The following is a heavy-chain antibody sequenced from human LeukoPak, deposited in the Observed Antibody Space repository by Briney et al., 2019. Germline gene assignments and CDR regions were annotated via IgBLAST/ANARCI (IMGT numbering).Heavy chain of an antibody. J-gene: IGHJ6*02. CDR1: GGSLSYYY. D-gene: IGHD3-9*01. CDR3: ARVPKYYDILTGYYTGGMDV. V-gene: IGHV4-59*01. Sequence: SETLSLTCTVSGGSLSYYYWSWVRQPPGKGLEWIGYIYNGGSTNYNPSLKSRVTISVDTSRNQFSLKLSSVTAADTAVYYCARVPKYYDILTGYYTGGMDVWGQGTTVTVSS. CDR2: IYNGGST.